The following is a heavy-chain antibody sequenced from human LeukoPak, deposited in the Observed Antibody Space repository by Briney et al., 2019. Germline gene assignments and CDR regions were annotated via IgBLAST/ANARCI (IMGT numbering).Heavy chain of an antibody. CDR2: IYHTGST. J-gene: IGHJ4*02. CDR1: GYSLTSGYN. Sequence: SETLSLTCAVSGYSLTSGYNCGWIRQPPGKGLECIGSIYHTGSTYYNSSLKSRVTISVDTSRNQFSLRLNSVTAADTAVYYCARRNYGDYARFDYWGQGILVTVSS. V-gene: IGHV4-38-2*01. CDR3: ARRNYGDYARFDY. D-gene: IGHD4-17*01.